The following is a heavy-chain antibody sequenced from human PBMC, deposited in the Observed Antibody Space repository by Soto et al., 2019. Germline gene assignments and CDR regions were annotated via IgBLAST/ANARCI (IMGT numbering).Heavy chain of an antibody. V-gene: IGHV4-39*01. J-gene: IGHJ4*02. CDR1: GGSISSSSYY. CDR2: IYYSGST. CDR3: ARQQDSRGLYYFDY. D-gene: IGHD6-19*01. Sequence: SETLSLTCTVSGGSISSSSYYWGWIRQPPGKGLEWIGSIYYSGSTYYNPSLKSRVTVSVDTSMNQFSLKLSSVTAADTAVYYCARQQDSRGLYYFDYWGQGTLVTVSS.